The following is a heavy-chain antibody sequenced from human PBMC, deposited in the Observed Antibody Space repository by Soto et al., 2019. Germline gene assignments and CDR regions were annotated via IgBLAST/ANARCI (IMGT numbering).Heavy chain of an antibody. CDR1: GFTFSSYA. CDR2: ISGSGGST. J-gene: IGHJ4*02. V-gene: IGHV3-23*01. CDR3: AKYITNMGPQPRYFDY. D-gene: IGHD3-3*01. Sequence: PGGSLRLSCAASGFTFSSYAMSWVRQAPGKGLEWVSAISGSGGSTYYADSVKGRFTISRDNSKNTLYLQMNSLRAEDTAVYYCAKYITNMGPQPRYFDYWGQGTLVTVSS.